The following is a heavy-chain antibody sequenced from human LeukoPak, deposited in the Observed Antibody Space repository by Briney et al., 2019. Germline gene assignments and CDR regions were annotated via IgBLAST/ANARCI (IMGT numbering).Heavy chain of an antibody. Sequence: PSETLSLTCTVSGYSISSGYYWGWIRQPPGKGLEWIGGIYHSGSTYYNPSLKSRVTISVDTSKNQFSLNLNSVTAADTAVYYCARVRAAAIPYYFDYWGQGTLVTVSS. CDR3: ARVRAAAIPYYFDY. V-gene: IGHV4-38-2*02. J-gene: IGHJ4*02. D-gene: IGHD6-13*01. CDR1: GYSISSGYY. CDR2: IYHSGST.